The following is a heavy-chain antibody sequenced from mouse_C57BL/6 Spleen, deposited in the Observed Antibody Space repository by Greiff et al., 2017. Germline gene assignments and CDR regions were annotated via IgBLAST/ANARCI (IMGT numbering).Heavy chain of an antibody. CDR2: ISDGGSYT. D-gene: IGHD2-4*01. CDR3: ARDCDYDEGFAY. Sequence: EVQGVESGGGLVKPGGSLKLSCAASGFTFSSYAMSWVRQTPEKRLEWVATISDGGSYTYYPDNVKGRFTISRDNAKNNLYLQMSHLKSEDTAMYYCARDCDYDEGFAYWGQGTLVTVSA. CDR1: GFTFSSYA. V-gene: IGHV5-4*01. J-gene: IGHJ3*01.